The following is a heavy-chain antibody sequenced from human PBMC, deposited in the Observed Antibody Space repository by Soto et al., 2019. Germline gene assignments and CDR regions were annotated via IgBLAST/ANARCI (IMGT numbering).Heavy chain of an antibody. V-gene: IGHV3-48*04. Sequence: GGSLRLSCAASGFTFSSYSMNWVRQAPGKGLEWVSYISSSSSTIYYADSVKGRFTISRDNAKNSLYLQMNSLRAEDTAVYYCAIVLILQTRDQPGPFDYWGQGTLVTVSS. CDR3: AIVLILQTRDQPGPFDY. CDR2: ISSSSSTI. CDR1: GFTFSSYS. D-gene: IGHD2-2*01. J-gene: IGHJ4*02.